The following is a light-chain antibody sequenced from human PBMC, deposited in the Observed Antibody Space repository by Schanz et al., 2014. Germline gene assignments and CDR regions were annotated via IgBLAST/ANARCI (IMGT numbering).Light chain of an antibody. V-gene: IGKV1-27*01. J-gene: IGKJ5*01. CDR3: QQYNSYPIT. Sequence: DIQITQSPSSLSASVGDRVSITCRASQAISIYLAWYQQKPGKVPKLLIYSASTLQSGVPSRFSGSGSGTDFTLTISSLQPDDFATYYCQQYNSYPITFGQGTRLEIK. CDR2: SAS. CDR1: QAISIY.